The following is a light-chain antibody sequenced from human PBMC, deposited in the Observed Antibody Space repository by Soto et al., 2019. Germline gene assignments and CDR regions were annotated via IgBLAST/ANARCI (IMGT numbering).Light chain of an antibody. CDR1: QNIDMY. CDR2: GAS. CDR3: QHTFNSPPWT. Sequence: DIHMTQSPSSLSASVGDTVTITSRPSQNIDMYLNWYQQKPGKAPRVLISGASNLQSGVPSRFSGSGSGTDFTLTISSLQSEDFASYFCQHTFNSPPWTFGQGTKVDIK. J-gene: IGKJ1*01. V-gene: IGKV1-39*01.